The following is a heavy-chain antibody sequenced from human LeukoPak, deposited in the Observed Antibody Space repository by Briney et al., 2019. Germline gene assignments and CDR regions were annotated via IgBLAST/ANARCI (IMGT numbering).Heavy chain of an antibody. J-gene: IGHJ4*02. CDR1: GFTFSSYW. V-gene: IGHV3-7*03. Sequence: GGSLRLSCAASGFTFSSYWMTWVRQAPGKGLEWVANIKQDGSKKNYVDSVKSRFTISRDNAKNSLYLQMNSLRAEDTAVYYCATPLDYYDSSGYHQGGDWGQGTLVTVSS. D-gene: IGHD3-22*01. CDR3: ATPLDYYDSSGYHQGGD. CDR2: IKQDGSKK.